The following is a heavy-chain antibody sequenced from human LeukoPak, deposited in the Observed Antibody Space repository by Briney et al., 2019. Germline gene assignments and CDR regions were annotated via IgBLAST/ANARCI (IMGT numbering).Heavy chain of an antibody. V-gene: IGHV3-7*01. CDR2: IKTDGSEK. D-gene: IGHD1-26*01. J-gene: IGHJ4*02. CDR3: ARWSLGDY. CDR1: GFIFSNCW. Sequence: PGGSLRLSCETSGFIFSNCWMTWVRQAPGKGLEWVANIKTDGSEKYYADSVKGRFTISRDNAKNSLYLQMNSLRAEDTAVYYCARWSLGDYWGQGTLVTVSS.